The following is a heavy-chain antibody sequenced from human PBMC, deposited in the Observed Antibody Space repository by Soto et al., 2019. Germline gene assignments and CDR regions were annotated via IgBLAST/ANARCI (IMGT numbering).Heavy chain of an antibody. J-gene: IGHJ4*02. V-gene: IGHV4-34*01. D-gene: IGHD3-22*01. CDR2: INHSGST. CDR3: ARGIRIVVVQRDAPDKYYFDY. Sequence: PSETLSLTCAVYGGSFSCYYWSWIRQPPGKGLEWIGEINHSGSTNYNPSLKSRVTISVDTSKNQFSLKLSSVTAADTAVYYCARGIRIVVVQRDAPDKYYFDYWGQGTLVTVSS. CDR1: GGSFSCYY.